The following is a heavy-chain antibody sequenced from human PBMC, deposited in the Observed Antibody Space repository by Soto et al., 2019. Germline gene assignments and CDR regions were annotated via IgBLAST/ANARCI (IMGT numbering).Heavy chain of an antibody. CDR1: GGSISSGGYY. Sequence: QVQLQESGSGLVKPSQTLSLTCTVSGGSISSGGYYWSWIRQHPGKGLEWIGYIYYSGSTYYNPSLKSRVTISVDTSKNQFSLKLSSVTAADTAVYYCASHYDILTGLGDMGYFDYWGQGTLVTVSS. CDR3: ASHYDILTGLGDMGYFDY. J-gene: IGHJ4*02. CDR2: IYYSGST. V-gene: IGHV4-31*03. D-gene: IGHD3-9*01.